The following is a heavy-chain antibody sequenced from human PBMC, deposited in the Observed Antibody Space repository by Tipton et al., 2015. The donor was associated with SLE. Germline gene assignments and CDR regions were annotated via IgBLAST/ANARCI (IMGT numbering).Heavy chain of an antibody. V-gene: IGHV3-15*01. CDR2: IKSKADGGTT. J-gene: IGHJ4*02. CDR3: IPRGYSGY. CDR1: GFTFNNAW. D-gene: IGHD5-12*01. Sequence: GSLRLSCTVSGFTFNNAWMSWVRQAPGKGLEWVGRIKSKADGGTTDYVAPVKGRFTMSRDDSKNTLYPQMNSLKTEDTAVYYCIPRGYSGYWGQGTLVTVSS.